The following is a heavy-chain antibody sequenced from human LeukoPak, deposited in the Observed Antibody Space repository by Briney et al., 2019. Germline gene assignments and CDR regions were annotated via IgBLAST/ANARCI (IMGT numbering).Heavy chain of an antibody. CDR1: GGSFSGCH. CDR2: INHRGRT. D-gene: IGHD4-23*01. J-gene: IGHJ4*02. Sequence: SETLSLTCAVYGGSFSGCHWNWIRQSPEKGLEWIGEINHRGRTNYNPSLASRVSMSVDTSKNQFSLKLSSVTAADTAIYYCARDPTTVVTLPYYFDFWGQGILVTVSS. V-gene: IGHV4-34*01. CDR3: ARDPTTVVTLPYYFDF.